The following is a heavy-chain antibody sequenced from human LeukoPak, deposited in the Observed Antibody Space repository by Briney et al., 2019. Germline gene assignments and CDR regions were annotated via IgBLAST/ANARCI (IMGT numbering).Heavy chain of an antibody. D-gene: IGHD3-10*01. Sequence: SETLSLTCTVSGGSISSHYWSWIRQPPGKGLEWIGYIYYSGSTNYNPSLKSRVTISVDTSKNQFSLKLSSVTAADTAVYYCARIFSYGVYVDYWGQGTLVTVSS. CDR1: GGSISSHY. CDR3: ARIFSYGVYVDY. V-gene: IGHV4-59*08. J-gene: IGHJ4*02. CDR2: IYYSGST.